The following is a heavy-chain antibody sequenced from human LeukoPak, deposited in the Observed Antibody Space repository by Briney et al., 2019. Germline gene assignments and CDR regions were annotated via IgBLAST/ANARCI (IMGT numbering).Heavy chain of an antibody. CDR1: GGTFSSYA. CDR2: ISAYNGNT. J-gene: IGHJ5*02. Sequence: GASVKVSCKASGGTFSSYAISWVRQAPGQGLEWMGWISAYNGNTNYAQKLQGRVTMTTDTSTSTAYMELRSLRSDDTAVYYCARDGFFYDYVHWFDPWGQGTLVTVSS. V-gene: IGHV1-18*01. CDR3: ARDGFFYDYVHWFDP. D-gene: IGHD3-16*01.